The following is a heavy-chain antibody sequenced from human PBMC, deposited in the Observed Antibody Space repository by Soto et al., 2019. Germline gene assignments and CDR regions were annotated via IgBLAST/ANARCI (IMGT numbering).Heavy chain of an antibody. J-gene: IGHJ3*01. D-gene: IGHD6-19*01. Sequence: ASVKVSCKASGYTFTSYGISWVRQAPGQGLEWMGWISAYNGNTNYAQRLQGRVTMTTDTSTSTAYMELRSLRSDDTAVYYCARDRETGDSGGWYSGDAFEFWGKGTMVTVPS. V-gene: IGHV1-18*01. CDR3: ARDRETGDSGGWYSGDAFEF. CDR1: GYTFTSYG. CDR2: ISAYNGNT.